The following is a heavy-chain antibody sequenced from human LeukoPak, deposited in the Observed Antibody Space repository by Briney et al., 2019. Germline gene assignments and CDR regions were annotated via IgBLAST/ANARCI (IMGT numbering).Heavy chain of an antibody. V-gene: IGHV3-9*01. CDR3: ARSWSGDGMDV. Sequence: GGSLRLSCAASGFTFDDYAMHWVRQAPGKGLEWVSGISWNSGSIGYADSVKGRFTISRDNSKNTLYLQMNSLRAEDTAVYYCARSWSGDGMDVWGQGTTVTVSS. CDR2: ISWNSGSI. J-gene: IGHJ6*02. CDR1: GFTFDDYA. D-gene: IGHD3-3*01.